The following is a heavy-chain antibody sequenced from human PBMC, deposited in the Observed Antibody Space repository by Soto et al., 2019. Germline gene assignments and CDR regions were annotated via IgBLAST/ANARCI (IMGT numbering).Heavy chain of an antibody. CDR3: LNRHLDY. Sequence: EMQLVESGGGLVQPGGSLRLSCAASEFNSRSYWMSWVRQAPGKGLEWVANINPDGSEMYYVDSVKGRFTISRDNADNSLYLQMSSLRAGDTAVYYCLNRHLDYWGQGTLVTVSS. CDR1: EFNSRSYW. CDR2: INPDGSEM. J-gene: IGHJ4*02. V-gene: IGHV3-7*01. D-gene: IGHD3-16*02.